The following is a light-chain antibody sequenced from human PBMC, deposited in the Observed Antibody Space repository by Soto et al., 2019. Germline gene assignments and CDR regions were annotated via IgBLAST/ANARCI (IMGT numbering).Light chain of an antibody. CDR1: QSVSSH. CDR2: DAS. Sequence: EIVLTQSPAPLYLSPGERATLSCRASQSVSSHLDWYQPKAGQAPRLLIYDASTRATGVPARFSGSGSGTDFTLTISSLEPEDFAVYYCQQRSNWPITFGQGTRLEIK. J-gene: IGKJ5*01. V-gene: IGKV3-11*01. CDR3: QQRSNWPIT.